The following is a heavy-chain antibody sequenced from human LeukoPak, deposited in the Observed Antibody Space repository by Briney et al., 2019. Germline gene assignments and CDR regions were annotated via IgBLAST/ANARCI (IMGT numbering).Heavy chain of an antibody. CDR1: GFTFSSYS. J-gene: IGHJ4*02. D-gene: IGHD2-21*02. CDR2: ISSSSSYI. CDR3: AREPPRGEHIVVVTATPH. V-gene: IGHV3-21*01. Sequence: KPGGSLRLSCAASGFTFSSYSMNWVRQAPGKGLEWVSSISSSSSYIYYADSVKGRFTISRDNAKNSLYLQMNSLRAEDTAVYYCAREPPRGEHIVVVTATPHWGQGTLVTVSS.